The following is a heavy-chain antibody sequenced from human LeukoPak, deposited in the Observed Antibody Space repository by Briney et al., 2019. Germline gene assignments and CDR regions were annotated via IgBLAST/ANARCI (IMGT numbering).Heavy chain of an antibody. Sequence: SETLSLTCTVSGGSISSHYWSWIRQPPGKGLEWIAYIFYSGSTNYNPSLRNRVTISVDTSKNQFSLKLSSVTAADTAVYYCARVGYSSGWSHFNLWGRGTLVTVSS. V-gene: IGHV4-59*11. J-gene: IGHJ2*01. CDR3: ARVGYSSGWSHFNL. CDR1: GGSISSHY. CDR2: IFYSGST. D-gene: IGHD6-19*01.